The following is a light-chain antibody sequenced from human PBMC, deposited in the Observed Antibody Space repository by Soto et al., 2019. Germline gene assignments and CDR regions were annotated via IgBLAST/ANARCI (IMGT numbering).Light chain of an antibody. CDR1: SSNIGSDY. CDR2: ENN. V-gene: IGLV1-51*02. J-gene: IGLJ2*01. Sequence: QSVLTQPPSVSPAPGQKVTISCSGSSSNIGSDYVSWYQQLPGTAPKLLIYENNKRPSGIPDRFSGSKSGTSATLGITGLQTGDEADYYCAAWDKSLSGGVFGGGTKLTVL. CDR3: AAWDKSLSGGV.